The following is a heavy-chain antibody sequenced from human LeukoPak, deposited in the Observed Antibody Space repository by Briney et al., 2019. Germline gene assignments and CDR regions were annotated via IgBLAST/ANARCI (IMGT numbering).Heavy chain of an antibody. Sequence: GGSLRLSCAASGFTFSSYGIHWVRQAPGKGLEWVAFIRYDGNNKYYADSVKGRFTISRDNSKDTLYLQMNSLRAEDTAVYYCAKGQFSSGWFPAGNFQHWGQGTLVTVSS. CDR2: IRYDGNNK. CDR1: GFTFSSYG. V-gene: IGHV3-30*02. CDR3: AKGQFSSGWFPAGNFQH. D-gene: IGHD6-19*01. J-gene: IGHJ1*01.